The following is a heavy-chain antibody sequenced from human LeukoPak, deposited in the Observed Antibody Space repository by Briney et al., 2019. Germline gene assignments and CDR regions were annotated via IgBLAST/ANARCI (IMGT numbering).Heavy chain of an antibody. CDR2: ISGSGGST. Sequence: GGSLRLSCAASGFTFSSYAMSWVRQAPGKGLEWVSAISGSGGSTYYADSVKGRFTISRDNSKNTLYLQMNSLRAEDTAVYYCAKAGEYALGEYLDVWGKGTTVTLSS. J-gene: IGHJ6*03. D-gene: IGHD3-10*01. CDR1: GFTFSSYA. V-gene: IGHV3-23*01. CDR3: AKAGEYALGEYLDV.